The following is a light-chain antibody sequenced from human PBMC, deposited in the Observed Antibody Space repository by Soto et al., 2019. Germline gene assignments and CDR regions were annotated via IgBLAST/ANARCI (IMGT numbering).Light chain of an antibody. CDR1: QSVSNY. CDR3: QQYDTYYT. V-gene: IGKV3-11*01. J-gene: IGKJ2*01. Sequence: EIVLTQSPATLSLSPGERVTLSFRASQSVSNYLAWYQQKPGQAPRLLIYGASSRATGIPDRFSGSGSGTDFTLTINSLQPEDFATYFCQQYDTYYTFGQGTKVDI. CDR2: GAS.